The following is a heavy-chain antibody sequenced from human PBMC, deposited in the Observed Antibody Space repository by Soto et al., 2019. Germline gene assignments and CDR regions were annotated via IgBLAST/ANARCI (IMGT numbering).Heavy chain of an antibody. CDR1: TFSFSSFS. CDR2: ISNTGGTI. J-gene: IGHJ3*02. CDR3: ARTDSFDM. Sequence: VQLVESGGGLGQPGGSLRLSCAASTFSFSSFSMNWVRQAPGKGLEWVSYISNTGGTIYYADSVKGRFTVSRDSARNSLYLQMNSLRAEDTAVYYCARTDSFDMWGQGTIVTVSS. V-gene: IGHV3-48*01.